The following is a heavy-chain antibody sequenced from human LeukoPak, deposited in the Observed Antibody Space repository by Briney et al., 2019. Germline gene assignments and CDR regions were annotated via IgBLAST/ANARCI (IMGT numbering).Heavy chain of an antibody. D-gene: IGHD3-22*01. V-gene: IGHV4-39*01. CDR1: GDFITGSTYY. Sequence: SETLSLTCTVSGDFITGSTYYWGWIRQPPGKGLEWIGSMYYSGSTYSNPSLRSRVTVSADTSKNQFSLNLKSVTAADTAVYYCARQYYDSTGYYYFDYWGQGTLVTVSS. J-gene: IGHJ4*02. CDR2: MYYSGST. CDR3: ARQYYDSTGYYYFDY.